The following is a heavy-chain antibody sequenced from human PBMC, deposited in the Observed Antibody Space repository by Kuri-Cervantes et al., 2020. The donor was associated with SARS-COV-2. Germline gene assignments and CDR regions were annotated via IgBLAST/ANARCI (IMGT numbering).Heavy chain of an antibody. D-gene: IGHD3-10*01. CDR2: INPNSGGT. CDR3: ARGMVRGLIQSYYYGVDV. V-gene: IGHV1-2*04. J-gene: IGHJ6*02. CDR1: GYTFTGYY. Sequence: ASVKVSCKASGYTFTGYYMYWVRQAPGQGLEWMGWINPNSGGTNYAQKFQGWVTMTRDTSSTGYMELSRLRSDDTAVYYCARGMVRGLIQSYYYGVDVWGQGTTVTVSS.